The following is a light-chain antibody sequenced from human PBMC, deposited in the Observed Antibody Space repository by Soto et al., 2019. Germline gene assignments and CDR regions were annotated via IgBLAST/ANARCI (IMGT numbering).Light chain of an antibody. Sequence: IPITQSPSSLSASVGDRVTITCLSAEGITIYLNWYQQKLGQAPNLLIYDASNLQTGVPSRFRGSGSGTDFIFTITSLQPEDVATYYCQQSFAAPSTFGGGTKVDIK. CDR1: EGITIY. V-gene: IGKV1-33*01. CDR2: DAS. CDR3: QQSFAAPST. J-gene: IGKJ4*01.